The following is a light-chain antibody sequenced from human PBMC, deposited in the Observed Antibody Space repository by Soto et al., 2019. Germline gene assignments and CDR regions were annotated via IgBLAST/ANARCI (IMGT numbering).Light chain of an antibody. CDR1: QSVSSSY. CDR3: QQLNSYPIT. CDR2: GAS. Sequence: IFVTPSPGTPSFSRREKAPPSLGASQSVSSSYLAWYQQKPGQAPRLLIYGASSRATGIPDRFSGSGSGTDFTLTISSLQSEDFATYYCQQLNSYPITFGQGTRLEIK. J-gene: IGKJ5*01. V-gene: IGKV3-20*01.